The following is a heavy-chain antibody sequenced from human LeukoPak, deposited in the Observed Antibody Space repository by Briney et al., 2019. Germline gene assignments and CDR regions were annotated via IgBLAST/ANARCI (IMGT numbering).Heavy chain of an antibody. CDR2: ISGSGGST. Sequence: GGSLRLSFAASGFTFSSYAMSWVRQAPGKGLEWVSAISGSGGSTYYADSVKGRFTISRDNSKNTLYLQMNSLRAEDTAVYYCAKTIYGDYGAYWGQGTLVTVSS. CDR3: AKTIYGDYGAY. CDR1: GFTFSSYA. D-gene: IGHD4-17*01. J-gene: IGHJ4*02. V-gene: IGHV3-23*01.